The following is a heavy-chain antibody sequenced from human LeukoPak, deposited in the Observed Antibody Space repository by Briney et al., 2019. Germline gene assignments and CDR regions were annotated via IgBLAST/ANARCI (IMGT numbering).Heavy chain of an antibody. Sequence: GGSLRLSCAAPGLAFSSYAMSWVLQAPGKGLEWVSAISGSGGDTWYADFVMVRLTMPRDNSKNRMYMQVNSLRAEDTAVYYCAKDYYDISGSRYDFWGQGTLVTVSS. V-gene: IGHV3-23*01. J-gene: IGHJ4*02. D-gene: IGHD3-22*01. CDR1: GLAFSSYA. CDR3: AKDYYDISGSRYDF. CDR2: ISGSGGDT.